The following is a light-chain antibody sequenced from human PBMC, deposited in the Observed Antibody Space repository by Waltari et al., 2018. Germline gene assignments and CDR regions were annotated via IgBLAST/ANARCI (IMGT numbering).Light chain of an antibody. Sequence: QSALTQPASVSGSPGQSITISCTGTSSDVGGYNYVSWYQQYPGKAPKLMIYDVNNRPSGVSNRFSGSKSGNTASLTISGLQAEDEADYYCSSYTSSSTQVFGGGTKLTVL. CDR1: SSDVGGYNY. CDR2: DVN. V-gene: IGLV2-14*03. CDR3: SSYTSSSTQV. J-gene: IGLJ3*02.